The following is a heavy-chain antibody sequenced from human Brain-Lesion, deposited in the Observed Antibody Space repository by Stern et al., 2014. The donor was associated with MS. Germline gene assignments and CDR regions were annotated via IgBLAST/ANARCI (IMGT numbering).Heavy chain of an antibody. CDR2: FAPEDGET. V-gene: IGHV1-24*01. CDR1: GYTLTELS. CDR3: ATLSPGAGGNYYRHFDY. D-gene: IGHD1-26*01. J-gene: IGHJ4*02. Sequence: VHLVESWAEVKKPGASVKVSCKVSGYTLTELSMHWVRQAPRKGLEWMGGFAPEDGETIYAQKCQGRVTMTEDTSTDTAYMELSSLRSEDTAVYYCATLSPGAGGNYYRHFDYWGQGTLVTVSS.